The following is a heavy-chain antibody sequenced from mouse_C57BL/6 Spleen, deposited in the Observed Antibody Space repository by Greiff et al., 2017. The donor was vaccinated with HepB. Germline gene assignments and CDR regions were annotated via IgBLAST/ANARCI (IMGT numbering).Heavy chain of an antibody. Sequence: DVMLVESGGGLVKPGGSLKLSCAASGFTFSDYGMHWIRQAPEKGLEWVAYISSGSSTIYYADTVKGRFTISRDNAKNTLFLQMTSLRSEDTAMYYCATYGNPAMDYWGQGTSVTVSS. D-gene: IGHD2-1*01. CDR1: GFTFSDYG. J-gene: IGHJ4*01. V-gene: IGHV5-17*01. CDR3: ATYGNPAMDY. CDR2: ISSGSSTI.